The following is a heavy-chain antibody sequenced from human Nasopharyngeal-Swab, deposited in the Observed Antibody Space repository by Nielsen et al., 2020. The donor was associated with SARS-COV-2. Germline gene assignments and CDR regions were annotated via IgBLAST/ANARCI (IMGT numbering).Heavy chain of an antibody. V-gene: IGHV3-30-3*01. CDR2: ISYDGSNK. CDR1: GFTFSSYA. Sequence: GESLKISCAASGFTFSSYAMHWVRQAPGKGPECVAVISYDGSNKYYADSVKGRLTISRDNSKNTLSLQMNSLRAEDTAVYYCASSTLDSSGYYYGLDYWGQGTLVTVSS. D-gene: IGHD3-22*01. J-gene: IGHJ4*02. CDR3: ASSTLDSSGYYYGLDY.